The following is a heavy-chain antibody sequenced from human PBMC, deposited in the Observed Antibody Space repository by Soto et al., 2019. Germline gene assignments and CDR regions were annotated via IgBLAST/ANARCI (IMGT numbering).Heavy chain of an antibody. CDR2: IYYSGST. V-gene: IGHV4-39*01. D-gene: IGHD4-17*01. J-gene: IGHJ5*02. Sequence: LSLTCTVSGGSISSSSYYWGWIRQPPGKGLEWIGSIYYSGSTYYNPSLKSRVTISVDTSKNQFSLKLSSVTAADTAVYYCARHGRDYGHGNWFDPGAPGTQITSP. CDR3: ARHGRDYGHGNWFDP. CDR1: GGSISSSSYY.